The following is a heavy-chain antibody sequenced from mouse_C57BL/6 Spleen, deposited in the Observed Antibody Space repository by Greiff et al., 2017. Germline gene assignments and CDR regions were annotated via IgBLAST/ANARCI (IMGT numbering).Heavy chain of an antibody. CDR1: GFNIKDAY. CDR2: IDPENGDT. CDR3: TTDGNYAFAD. J-gene: IGHJ3*01. D-gene: IGHD2-1*01. V-gene: IGHV14-4*01. Sequence: EVQLQQSGAELVRPGASVKLSCTASGFNIKDAYMHWVKQRPEQGLEWIGWIDPENGDTEYASKFQGKATITADTSYNTAYLQLSSLTSGDTAVYYGTTDGNYAFADWGQGTLVTVSA.